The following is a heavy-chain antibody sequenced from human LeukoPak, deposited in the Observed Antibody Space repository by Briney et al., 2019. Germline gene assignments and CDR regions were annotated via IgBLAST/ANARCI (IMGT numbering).Heavy chain of an antibody. V-gene: IGHV3-21*01. J-gene: IGHJ4*02. D-gene: IGHD6-13*01. Sequence: PGGSLRLSCAASGFTFSSYGMSWVRQAPGKGLDWVSSITSSSSNTYYADSVKGRFTISRDNSKNTLYLQMNSLRAEDTAVYYCARDKFEEQQPHFDYWGQGTLVTVSS. CDR3: ARDKFEEQQPHFDY. CDR1: GFTFSSYG. CDR2: ITSSSSNT.